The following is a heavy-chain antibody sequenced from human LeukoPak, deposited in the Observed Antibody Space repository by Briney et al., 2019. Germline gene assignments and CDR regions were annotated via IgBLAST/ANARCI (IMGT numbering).Heavy chain of an antibody. V-gene: IGHV1-69*06. CDR3: ASWPGRDAFDI. D-gene: IGHD1-26*01. CDR2: IIPIFGTA. Sequence: GASVKVSCKASGGTFSSYAISWVRQAPGQGLEWMGGIIPIFGTANYAQKFQGRVTITADKSTSTAYMELSSLRSEDTAVYYCASWPGRDAFDIWGQGTMVTVSS. J-gene: IGHJ3*02. CDR1: GGTFSSYA.